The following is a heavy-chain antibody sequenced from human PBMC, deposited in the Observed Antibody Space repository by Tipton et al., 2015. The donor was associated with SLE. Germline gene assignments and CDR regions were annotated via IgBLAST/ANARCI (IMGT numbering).Heavy chain of an antibody. D-gene: IGHD3-16*01. CDR3: ARLNDVRWALDI. J-gene: IGHJ3*02. CDR2: MSATTTYI. Sequence: SLRLSCAASGFTFSDYYMTWIRQAPGKGLEYVSHMSATTTYIYYADSERGRFTISRDNTKKSLYLQMDSLRADDTAVYYCARLNDVRWALDIWGQGTMVTVSS. CDR1: GFTFSDYY. V-gene: IGHV3-11*06.